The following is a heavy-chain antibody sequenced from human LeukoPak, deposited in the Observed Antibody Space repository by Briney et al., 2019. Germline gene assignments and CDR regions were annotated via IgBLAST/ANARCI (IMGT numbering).Heavy chain of an antibody. D-gene: IGHD3-22*01. J-gene: IGHJ4*02. Sequence: ASVKVSCKASGYTFTGYYMHWVRQAPGQGLEWMGWINPNSDGTNYAQKFQGWVTMTRDTSISTAYMELSRLRSDDTAVYYCARERDYDSSGLDYWGQGTLVTVSS. CDR1: GYTFTGYY. CDR3: ARERDYDSSGLDY. CDR2: INPNSDGT. V-gene: IGHV1-2*04.